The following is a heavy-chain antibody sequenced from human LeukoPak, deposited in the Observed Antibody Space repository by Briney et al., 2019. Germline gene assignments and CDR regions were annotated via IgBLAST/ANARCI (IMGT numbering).Heavy chain of an antibody. CDR3: AKDLITMVRGSPMDV. J-gene: IGHJ6*02. D-gene: IGHD3-10*01. Sequence: GGSLRLSCAASGFSSSTYGLNWVRQAPGKGLEWVALLVYDGFYKYYADSVKGRFTISRDDSRNTLYLQLSSLRAEDTAVYYCAKDLITMVRGSPMDVWGQGTTVTVSS. CDR1: GFSSSTYG. V-gene: IGHV3-30*18. CDR2: LVYDGFYK.